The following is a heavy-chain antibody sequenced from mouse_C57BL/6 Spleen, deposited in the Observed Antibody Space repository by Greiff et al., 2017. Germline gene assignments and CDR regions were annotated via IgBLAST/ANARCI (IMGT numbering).Heavy chain of an antibody. J-gene: IGHJ1*03. D-gene: IGHD1-1*01. CDR3: ARDTVGWYFDV. Sequence: DVQLVESGGDLVKPGGSLKLSCAASGFPFSSYGMSWVRQTPDKRLEWVATISSGGSYTYYPDSVKGRFTISRDNAKNTLYLQMSSLKSEDTAMYYCARDTVGWYFDVWGTGTTVTVSS. V-gene: IGHV5-6*01. CDR2: ISSGGSYT. CDR1: GFPFSSYG.